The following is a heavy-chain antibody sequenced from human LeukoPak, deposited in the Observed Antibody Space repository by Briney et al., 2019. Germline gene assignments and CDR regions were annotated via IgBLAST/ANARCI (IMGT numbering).Heavy chain of an antibody. CDR3: ARRSRFSSGWYDNLYYFDY. D-gene: IGHD6-19*01. J-gene: IGHJ4*02. Sequence: PSETLSLTFAVYGGSFSGYYWSLIRQPPGKGLEWLGEINLSGSTNYNPSLKSRVTISVDTSKNQFSLKLSSVTAADTAVYYCARRSRFSSGWYDNLYYFDYWGQGTLVTVSS. V-gene: IGHV4-34*01. CDR2: INLSGST. CDR1: GGSFSGYY.